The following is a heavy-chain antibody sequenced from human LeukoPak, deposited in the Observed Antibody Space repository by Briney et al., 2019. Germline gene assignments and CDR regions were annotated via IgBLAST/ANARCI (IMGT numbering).Heavy chain of an antibody. J-gene: IGHJ4*02. CDR3: ARLGFSNSGSYLAPSDY. CDR1: GGSISSSSYC. CDR2: ICYSGST. V-gene: IGHV4-39*01. Sequence: SETLSLTCTVSGGSISSSSYCWGWIRQPPGKGLEWIGTICYSGSTFYNPSLKSRATLFVDTSKNQFSLKLSSVTAADTAVYYCARLGFSNSGSYLAPSDYWGQGTLVTVSS. D-gene: IGHD1-26*01.